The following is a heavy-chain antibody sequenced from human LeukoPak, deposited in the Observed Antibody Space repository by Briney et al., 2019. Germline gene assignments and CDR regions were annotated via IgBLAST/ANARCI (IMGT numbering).Heavy chain of an antibody. CDR3: ARRGGVVLDY. D-gene: IGHD3-3*01. CDR2: IYHSGST. CDR1: GYSISSGYY. V-gene: IGHV4-38-2*01. Sequence: SETLSLTCPVSGYSISSGYYWGWIRQPPGKGLEWIGSIYHSGSTYYNPSLKSRVTISVDTSKNQFSLKVSSVTAADTAVYYCARRGGVVLDYWGQGTLVTVSS. J-gene: IGHJ4*02.